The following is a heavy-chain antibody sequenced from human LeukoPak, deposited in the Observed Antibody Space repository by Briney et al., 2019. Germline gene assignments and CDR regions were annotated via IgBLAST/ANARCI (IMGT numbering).Heavy chain of an antibody. J-gene: IGHJ5*02. Sequence: PSETLPLTCTVSGGSISSSSYYWGWIRQPPGKGLEWIGSIYYSGSTYYNPSLKSRVTISVDTSKNQFSLKLSSVTAADTAVYYCARDSGYGNNWFDPWGQGTLVTVSS. CDR3: ARDSGYGNNWFDP. CDR1: GGSISSSSYY. D-gene: IGHD5-12*01. CDR2: IYYSGST. V-gene: IGHV4-39*07.